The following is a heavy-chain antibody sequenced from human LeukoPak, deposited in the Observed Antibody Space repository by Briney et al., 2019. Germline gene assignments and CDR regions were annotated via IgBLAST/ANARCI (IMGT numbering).Heavy chain of an antibody. CDR1: GYSISSSNW. V-gene: IGHV4-28*06. D-gene: IGHD6-19*01. Sequence: PSDTLSLTCAVSGYSISSSNWWGWIRQPPGKGLEWIGYIYYSGSTNYNPSLKSRVTMSVDTSKNQFSLKLSSVTALDTAVYYCAGTAYGSGWPKVDYWGQGTLVTVSS. CDR2: IYYSGST. J-gene: IGHJ4*02. CDR3: AGTAYGSGWPKVDY.